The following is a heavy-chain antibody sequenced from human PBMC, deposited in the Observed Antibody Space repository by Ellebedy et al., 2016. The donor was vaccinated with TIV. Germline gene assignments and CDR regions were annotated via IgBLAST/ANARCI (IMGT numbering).Heavy chain of an antibody. V-gene: IGHV4-30-4*01. D-gene: IGHD3-10*01. CDR3: ARDRFGLWFGELLSNYYYYGMDV. J-gene: IGHJ6*02. CDR1: GGSISSGDYY. Sequence: SETLSLXXTVSGGSISSGDYYWSWIRQPPGKGLEWIGYIYYSGSTHYNPSLKSRVTISVDTSKNQFSLKLSSVTAADTAVYYCARDRFGLWFGELLSNYYYYGMDVWGQGTTVTVSS. CDR2: IYYSGST.